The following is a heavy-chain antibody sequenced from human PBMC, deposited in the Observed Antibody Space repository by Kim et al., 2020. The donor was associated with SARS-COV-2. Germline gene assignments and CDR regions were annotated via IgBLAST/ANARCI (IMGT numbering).Heavy chain of an antibody. CDR3: ARGRGILWSRSWYFDL. J-gene: IGHJ2*01. CDR2: INYSRTT. D-gene: IGHD2-21*01. CDR1: DGFISRYY. Sequence: SETLSLTCTVTDGFISRYYWRWIWKPHGKDLDGIGCINYSRTTKETASLKSRVTISVDTSKNKFSLKRSSVTAADTAVYYCARGRGILWSRSWYFDLWGRGHLVTVSS. V-gene: IGHV4-59*01.